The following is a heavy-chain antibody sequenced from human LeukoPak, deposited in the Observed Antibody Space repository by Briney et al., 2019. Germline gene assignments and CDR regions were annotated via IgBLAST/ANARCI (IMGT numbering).Heavy chain of an antibody. V-gene: IGHV3-66*01. Sequence: PGGSLRLSCAASAFTVSTNFMTWVRQAPGKGLEWVSVIYIDGSTYYADSVKGRFTVSRDNSKNTVYLQLNSLRAEDTAVYHCARAGHVSGTEVATYYFYYGLDVWGRGTTVTVSS. CDR1: AFTVSTNF. D-gene: IGHD1-7*01. CDR2: IYIDGST. CDR3: ARAGHVSGTEVATYYFYYGLDV. J-gene: IGHJ6*02.